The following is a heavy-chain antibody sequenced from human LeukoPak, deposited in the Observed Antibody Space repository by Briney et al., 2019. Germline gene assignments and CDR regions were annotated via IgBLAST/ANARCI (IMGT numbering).Heavy chain of an antibody. J-gene: IGHJ3*02. D-gene: IGHD3-3*01. CDR3: ARQQYDFWSGYYWNDAFDI. V-gene: IGHV4-39*01. CDR2: IYYSGST. CDR1: GGSISSSSYY. Sequence: PSETLSLTCTVSGGSISSSSYYWGWIRQPPGKGLEWIGSIYYSGSTYYNPSLKSRVTISVDTSKNQFSLKLSSVTAADTAVYYCARQQYDFWSGYYWNDAFDIWGQGTMVTVSS.